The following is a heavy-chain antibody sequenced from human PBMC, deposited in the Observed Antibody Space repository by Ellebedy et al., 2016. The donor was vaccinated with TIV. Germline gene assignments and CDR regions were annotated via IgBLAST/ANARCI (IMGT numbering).Heavy chain of an antibody. CDR1: GFTFSDYY. J-gene: IGHJ4*02. CDR2: ISTSSTYT. D-gene: IGHD3-22*01. V-gene: IGHV3-11*05. Sequence: GGSLRLXCAASGFTFSDYYMNWIRQAPGKGLEWVSYISTSSTYTNYADSVKGRFTISRDDAKNSLYLQMNSLRAEDTAVYYCARVKSTYHYDSNGHSDYWGQGTLVTVSS. CDR3: ARVKSTYHYDSNGHSDY.